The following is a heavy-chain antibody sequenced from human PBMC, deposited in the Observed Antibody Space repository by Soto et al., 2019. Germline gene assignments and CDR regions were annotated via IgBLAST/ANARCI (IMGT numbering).Heavy chain of an antibody. CDR1: GGSFSGYY. V-gene: IGHV4-34*01. CDR3: ARAPYCSSTSCYSRRNWFAP. CDR2: INHSGST. J-gene: IGHJ5*02. Sequence: QVQLQQRGAGLLKPSETLSLTCAVYGGSFSGYYWSWIRQPPGKGLEWIGEINHSGSTNYTPSLKSPVTISVVTSKLQFALKLSSVTAAGTAVYYCARAPYCSSTSCYSRRNWFAPWGQGTLVTVSS. D-gene: IGHD2-2*01.